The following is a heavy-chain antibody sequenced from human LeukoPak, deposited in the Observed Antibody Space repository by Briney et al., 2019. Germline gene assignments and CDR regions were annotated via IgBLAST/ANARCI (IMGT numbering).Heavy chain of an antibody. D-gene: IGHD1-26*01. CDR1: AFTFSSYA. J-gene: IGHJ4*02. V-gene: IGHV3-64*01. CDR2: INSNGGST. Sequence: GGSLRLSCAASAFTFSSYAMHCVRQAPGKPLEYVSAINSNGGSTYYANSVKGRFTISRDNSKNTLYLQMGSLRAEDMAVYYCARDKVGAGDYWGQGALVTVAS. CDR3: ARDKVGAGDY.